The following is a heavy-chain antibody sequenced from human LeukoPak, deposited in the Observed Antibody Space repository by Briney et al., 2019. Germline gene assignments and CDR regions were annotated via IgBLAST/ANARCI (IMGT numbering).Heavy chain of an antibody. CDR1: GASVSSGGYY. Sequence: SETLSLTCTVSGASVSSGGYYWIWIRQPPGKGLEWIGYIYYSGSTNYNPSLKSRVSISVDTSKKQFSLKLSSVTAADTAVYYCASRWGYCSSTTCLEYFQHWGQGTLVTVSS. D-gene: IGHD2-2*01. CDR2: IYYSGST. CDR3: ASRWGYCSSTTCLEYFQH. J-gene: IGHJ1*01. V-gene: IGHV4-61*08.